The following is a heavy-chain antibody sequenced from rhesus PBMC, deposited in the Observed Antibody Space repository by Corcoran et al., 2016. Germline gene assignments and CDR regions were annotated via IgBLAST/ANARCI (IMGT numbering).Heavy chain of an antibody. CDR1: DYSISSGHY. CDR3: ARGTPPDY. J-gene: IGHJ4*01. CDR2: ISGWSWDS. Sequence: QVHLQESGPRLVNPSETLSLTCAVSDYSISSGHYWGWVRQPPGKGLEYIGYISGWSWDSDYQAPLKSRATISKDTSKNQFSLNLRSMSAADTAVYYCARGTPPDYWGQGVLVTVSS. D-gene: IGHD5-42*01. V-gene: IGHV4-99*01.